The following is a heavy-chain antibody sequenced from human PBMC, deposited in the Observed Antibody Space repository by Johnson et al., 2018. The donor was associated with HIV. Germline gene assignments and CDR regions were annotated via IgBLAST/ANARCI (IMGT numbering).Heavy chain of an antibody. CDR1: GFTFSSHG. Sequence: VQLLESGGGVVQPGRSLRLSCAASGFTFSSHGMHWVRQAPGKGLEWVAVIWYDGSNKYYADSVKGRFTISRDNSKNTLDLQMNSLRAEDTAVYYCAAYSGRNAFDLWGQGTMVTVSS. V-gene: IGHV3-33*01. CDR3: AAYSGRNAFDL. CDR2: IWYDGSNK. D-gene: IGHD1-26*01. J-gene: IGHJ3*01.